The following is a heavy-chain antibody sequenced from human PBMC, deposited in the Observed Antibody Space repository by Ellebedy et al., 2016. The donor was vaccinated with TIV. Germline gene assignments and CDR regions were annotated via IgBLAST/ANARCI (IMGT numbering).Heavy chain of an antibody. Sequence: GESLKISXAASGFTFSSYWMSWVRQAPGKGLEWVANIKQDGSEKYYVDSVKGRFTISRDNAKNSLYLQMNSLRAEDTAVYYCARVSSWSRFDYWGQGTLVTVSS. V-gene: IGHV3-7*01. CDR2: IKQDGSEK. CDR3: ARVSSWSRFDY. J-gene: IGHJ4*02. CDR1: GFTFSSYW. D-gene: IGHD6-13*01.